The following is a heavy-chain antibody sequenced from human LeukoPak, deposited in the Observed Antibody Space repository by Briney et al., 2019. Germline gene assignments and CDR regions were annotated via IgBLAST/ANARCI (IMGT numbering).Heavy chain of an antibody. CDR3: ARASSESSGWPNYYYYGMDV. D-gene: IGHD6-19*01. CDR1: RGTFSSYS. J-gene: IGHJ6*04. CDR2: IIPIFIKA. V-gene: IGHV1-69*06. Sequence: KVSCKTSRGTFSSYSISCVRQAPRQQLEWRGGIIPIFIKANNAQKFYGRVTTTADKATSTAYMALSSLRSEDTAVYYCARASSESSGWPNYYYYGMDVWGKGTTVTVSS.